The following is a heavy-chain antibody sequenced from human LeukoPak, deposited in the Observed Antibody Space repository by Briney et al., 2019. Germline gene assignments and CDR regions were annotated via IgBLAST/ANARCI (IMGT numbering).Heavy chain of an antibody. V-gene: IGHV3-30*02. CDR3: AKDLSEIVVVPSFDY. D-gene: IGHD2-15*01. J-gene: IGHJ4*02. CDR2: MRYDGSNK. Sequence: GGXXRLSCAASGFTFSNYGMHWVRQAPGKGVEGVAFMRYDGSNKYYADSVKGRFTISRDNSKKTLYLQINSLRAEDTAVYYCAKDLSEIVVVPSFDYWGQGTLVTISS. CDR1: GFTFSNYG.